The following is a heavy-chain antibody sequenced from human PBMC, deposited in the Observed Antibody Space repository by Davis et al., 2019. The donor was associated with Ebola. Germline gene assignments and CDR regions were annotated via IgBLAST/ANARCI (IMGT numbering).Heavy chain of an antibody. CDR1: GFTFGNYN. CDR2: ISTSGSTI. CDR3: SQTSPHVGDV. D-gene: IGHD1/OR15-1a*01. Sequence: GESLKISCLASGFTFGNYNMNWVRQTPGKGLEWVSYISTSGSTIYYADSVKGRFTISRDNAKNSLYLQMNSLRDEDTAVYYCSQTSPHVGDVWGQGTTVTVSS. J-gene: IGHJ6*02. V-gene: IGHV3-48*02.